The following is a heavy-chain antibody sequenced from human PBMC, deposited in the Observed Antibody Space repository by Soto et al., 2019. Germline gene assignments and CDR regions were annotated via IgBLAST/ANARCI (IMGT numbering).Heavy chain of an antibody. D-gene: IGHD3-3*01. CDR1: GYPVTAYY. CDR3: ARGGGVGVAGSAAFDM. V-gene: IGHV1-2*02. CDR2: INPATGAA. Sequence: QLHLVQSGAVVKKPGASVTVSCSASGYPVTAYYMHWVRQAPGRGLEWMGGINPATGAAKYTQTFPGRGTMTRDTSPSTGFMELSGLTSEDTAVFYCARGGGVGVAGSAAFDMWGQGTLVTVSS. J-gene: IGHJ3*02.